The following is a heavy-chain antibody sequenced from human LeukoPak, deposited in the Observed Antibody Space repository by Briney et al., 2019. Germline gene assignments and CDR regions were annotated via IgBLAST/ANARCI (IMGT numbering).Heavy chain of an antibody. J-gene: IGHJ4*02. V-gene: IGHV3-23*01. CDR3: AKDHDSSGCFDY. CDR1: GFTFSSYA. D-gene: IGHD3-22*01. Sequence: GGSLRLSCAASGFTFSSYAMSWVRQAPGKGLEWVSAIGGSGGSTYYADSVKGRFTISRDNSKNTLYLQMNSLRAEDTAVYYCAKDHDSSGCFDYWGQGTLVTVSS. CDR2: IGGSGGST.